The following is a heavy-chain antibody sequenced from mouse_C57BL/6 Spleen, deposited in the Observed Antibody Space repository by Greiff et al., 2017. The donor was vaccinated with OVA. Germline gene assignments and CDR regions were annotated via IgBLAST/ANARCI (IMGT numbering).Heavy chain of an antibody. J-gene: IGHJ4*01. V-gene: IGHV8-12*01. CDR2: IYWDDDK. CDR3: ARGSSYDGYRGDYAMDY. CDR1: GFSLSTSGMG. Sequence: QVTLKVSGPGILQSSQTLSLTCSFSGFSLSTSGMGVSWIRQPSGKGLEWLAHIYWDDDKRYNPSLKSRLTISKDTSRNQVFLKITSVDTADTATYYCARGSSYDGYRGDYAMDYWGQGTSVTVSS. D-gene: IGHD2-3*01.